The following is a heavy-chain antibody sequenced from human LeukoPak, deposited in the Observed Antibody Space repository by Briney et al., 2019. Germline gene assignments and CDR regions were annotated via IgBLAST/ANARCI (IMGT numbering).Heavy chain of an antibody. CDR3: ARKPDSHDAFDI. V-gene: IGHV4-61*05. Sequence: SETLSLTCTVSGGSISSSSYYWGWIRQPPGKGLEWIGYIYYSGSTNYNPSLKSRVTISVDTSKNQFSLKLSSVTAADTAVYYCARKPDSHDAFDIWGQGTMVTVSS. CDR1: GGSISSSSYY. J-gene: IGHJ3*02. D-gene: IGHD2-21*01. CDR2: IYYSGST.